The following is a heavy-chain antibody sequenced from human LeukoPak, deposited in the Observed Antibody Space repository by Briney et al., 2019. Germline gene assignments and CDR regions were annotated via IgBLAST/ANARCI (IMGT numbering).Heavy chain of an antibody. CDR3: AREYSSSDNWFDP. V-gene: IGHV4-59*01. CDR1: GGSISSYY. J-gene: IGHJ5*02. Sequence: PSETLSLTCTVSGGSISSYYWSWIRQPPGKGLEWIGYIYYSGSTNYNPSLKRRVTISVDTSKNQFSLKLSSVTAADTAVYYCAREYSSSDNWFDPWGQGTLVTVSS. CDR2: IYYSGST. D-gene: IGHD6-6*01.